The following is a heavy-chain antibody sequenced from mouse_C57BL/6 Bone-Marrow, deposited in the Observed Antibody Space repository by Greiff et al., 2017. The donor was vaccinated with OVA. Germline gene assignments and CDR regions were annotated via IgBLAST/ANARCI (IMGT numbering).Heavy chain of an antibody. CDR3: ARRGDYGVSYDMDD. Sequence: VQLQQPGAELVKPGASVKLSCKASGYTFTSYWMHWVKQRPGRGLEWIGRLAPNSGGTKYNEKFKSKAPLTVDKPSSTAYMQRSRQIPADSAVHSCARRGDYGVSYDMDDGGKGNSVTVSS. D-gene: IGHD2-4*01. J-gene: IGHJ4*01. CDR1: GYTFTSYW. V-gene: IGHV1-72*01. CDR2: LAPNSGGT.